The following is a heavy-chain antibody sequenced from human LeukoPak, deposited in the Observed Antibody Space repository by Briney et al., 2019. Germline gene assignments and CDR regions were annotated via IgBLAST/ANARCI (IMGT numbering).Heavy chain of an antibody. CDR3: ARDEETAGLDY. CDR2: IYHSGST. CDR1: GYSISSGYY. D-gene: IGHD6-19*01. Sequence: SETLSLTCTVSGYSISSGYYWGWIRQPPGKGLEWIGSIYHSGSTYYNPSLKSRVTISVDTSKNQFSLKLSSVTAADTAVYYCARDEETAGLDYWGQGTLVTVSS. J-gene: IGHJ4*02. V-gene: IGHV4-38-2*02.